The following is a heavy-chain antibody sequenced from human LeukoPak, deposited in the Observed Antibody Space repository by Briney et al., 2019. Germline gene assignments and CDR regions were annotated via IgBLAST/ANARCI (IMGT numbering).Heavy chain of an antibody. D-gene: IGHD6-6*01. J-gene: IGHJ4*02. V-gene: IGHV4-34*01. CDR1: GGSFSGYY. Sequence: SETLSLTCAVYGGSFSGYYWSWIRQPPGKGLEWIGEINHSGSTNYNPSLKSRVTISVDASKNQFSLKLSSVTAADTAVYYCARDRHYSSSYLYDYWGQGTLVTVSS. CDR2: INHSGST. CDR3: ARDRHYSSSYLYDY.